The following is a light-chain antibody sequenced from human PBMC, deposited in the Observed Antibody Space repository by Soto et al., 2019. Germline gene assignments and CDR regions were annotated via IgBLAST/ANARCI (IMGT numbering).Light chain of an antibody. CDR1: QGIANY. CDR2: TTS. V-gene: IGKV1-27*01. Sequence: DIQMTQTPSTLSGSVGDRVTITCRASQGIANYLAWYQQKPGKVPKLLIYTTSTLQSGVPSRFSGSGSGTDFTLTISSLQPEDVATYYCQKYNSAPPTFGQGTKVDIK. J-gene: IGKJ1*01. CDR3: QKYNSAPPT.